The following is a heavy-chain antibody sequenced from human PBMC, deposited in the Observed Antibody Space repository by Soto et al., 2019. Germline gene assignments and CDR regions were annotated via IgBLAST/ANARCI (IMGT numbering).Heavy chain of an antibody. Sequence: PSETLSLTCAVNGGSFSGYSWTWIRQAPGKGLDWIGEINYTGTTNYSPSLKSRVTLSVDTSKNQFSLELRSVSAADTAVYYCARDGGSGWYYYDYWGHGTLVTVSS. D-gene: IGHD6-19*01. CDR1: GGSFSGYS. CDR3: ARDGGSGWYYYDY. J-gene: IGHJ4*01. V-gene: IGHV4-34*01. CDR2: INYTGTT.